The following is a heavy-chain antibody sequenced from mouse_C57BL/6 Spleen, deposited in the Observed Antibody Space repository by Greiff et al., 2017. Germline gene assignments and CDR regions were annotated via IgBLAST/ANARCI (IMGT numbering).Heavy chain of an antibody. CDR1: GFNIKDYY. CDR3: TDYYGSSWYFDV. V-gene: IGHV14-1*01. CDR2: IDPEDGDT. D-gene: IGHD1-1*01. J-gene: IGHJ1*03. Sequence: VQLQQSGAELVRPGASVKLSCTASGFNIKDYYMHWVKQRPEQSLEWIGRIDPEDGDTEYAPKFQGKATMTADTSSNTAYLQLSSLTSEDTAVYYCTDYYGSSWYFDVWGTGTTVTVSS.